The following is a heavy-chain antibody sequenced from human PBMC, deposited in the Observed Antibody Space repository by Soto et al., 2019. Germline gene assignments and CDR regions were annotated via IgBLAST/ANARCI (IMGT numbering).Heavy chain of an antibody. CDR3: AREASDCGVCRRAYFDY. D-gene: IGHD2-8*01. Sequence: EVQLVESGGGLVKPGGSLRLSCAASGFTFSSYSMNWVRQAPGKGLEWVSSISSGSSYIYYADSVKGRFTISRDNAKNSLYLQIDSLRAEDTAVYYCAREASDCGVCRRAYFDYWGQGTLVTVSS. V-gene: IGHV3-21*01. CDR2: ISSGSSYI. CDR1: GFTFSSYS. J-gene: IGHJ4*02.